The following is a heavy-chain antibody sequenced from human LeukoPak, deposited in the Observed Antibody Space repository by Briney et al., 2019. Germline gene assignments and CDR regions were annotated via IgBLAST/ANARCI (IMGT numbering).Heavy chain of an antibody. D-gene: IGHD4-17*01. CDR2: IYSGGST. CDR3: AKDPSYGDAEGFDY. Sequence: GGSLRLSCAVSGFTVSSNYMSWVRQAPGKGLEWVSVIYSGGSTYYADSVKGRFTISRDNSKNTLYLQMNSLRAEDTAVYYCAKDPSYGDAEGFDYWGQGTLVTVSS. J-gene: IGHJ4*02. CDR1: GFTVSSNY. V-gene: IGHV3-53*01.